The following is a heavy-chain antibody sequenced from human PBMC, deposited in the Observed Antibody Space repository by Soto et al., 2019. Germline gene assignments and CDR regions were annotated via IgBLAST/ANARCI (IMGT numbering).Heavy chain of an antibody. CDR2: IYHSGST. CDR3: ARGLGSSTHRGP. D-gene: IGHD6-6*01. J-gene: IGHJ5*02. CDR1: GGSISSGGYS. V-gene: IGHV4-30-2*01. Sequence: NPSETLSLTCAVSGGSISSGGYSWSWIRQPPGKGLEWIGYIYHSGSTYYNPSLKSRVSISVDRSKNQFSLKLSSVTAADTAVYYCARGLGSSTHRGPWGQGTLVTVSS.